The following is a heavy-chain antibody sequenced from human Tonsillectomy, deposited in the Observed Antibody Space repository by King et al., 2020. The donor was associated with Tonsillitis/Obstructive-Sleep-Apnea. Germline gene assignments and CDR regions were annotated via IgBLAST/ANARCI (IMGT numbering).Heavy chain of an antibody. D-gene: IGHD3-10*01. CDR3: ARDRGFGDLLGIYFFDY. Sequence: QLVQSGAEVKKPGSSVKVSCKASGGTFNDYAISWVRQAPGQGLEWMGRIIPILGIANYAQKFQGRVTITADKSTSKAYMELSSLRAEDTAVYYCARDRGFGDLLGIYFFDYWGQGTPVTVSS. V-gene: IGHV1-69*09. J-gene: IGHJ4*02. CDR2: IIPILGIA. CDR1: GGTFNDYA.